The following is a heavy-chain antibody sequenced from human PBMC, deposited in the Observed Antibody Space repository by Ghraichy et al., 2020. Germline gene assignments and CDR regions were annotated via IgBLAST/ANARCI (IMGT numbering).Heavy chain of an antibody. CDR1: GFTFSSYG. D-gene: IGHD6-6*01. V-gene: IGHV3-33*01. J-gene: IGHJ4*02. CDR3: ARDDFSEAAPLDY. CDR2: IWYDGSNK. Sequence: SLRLSCAASGFTFSSYGMHWVRQAPGKGLEWVAVIWYDGSNKYYADSVKGRFTISRDNSKNTLYLQMNSLRAEDTAVYYCARDDFSEAAPLDYWGQGTLVTVSS.